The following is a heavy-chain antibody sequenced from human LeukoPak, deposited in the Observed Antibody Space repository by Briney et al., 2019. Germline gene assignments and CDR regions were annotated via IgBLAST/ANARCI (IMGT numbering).Heavy chain of an antibody. CDR3: TTFAFDYSSGYPFDY. D-gene: IGHD3-22*01. CDR1: GFTFNNAW. CDR2: IKSKTDGGTT. Sequence: GGSLRLSCAASGFTFNNAWMTWVRQALGKGLEWVGRIKSKTDGGTTDYAAPVKGRFTISRDDSKNTLYLQMDSLKTEDTAVYYCTTFAFDYSSGYPFDYWGQGTLVTVSS. V-gene: IGHV3-15*01. J-gene: IGHJ4*02.